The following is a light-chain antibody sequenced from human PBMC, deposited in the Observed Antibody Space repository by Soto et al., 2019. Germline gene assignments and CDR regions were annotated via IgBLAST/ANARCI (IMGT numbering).Light chain of an antibody. Sequence: QSALTQPPSASGSPGPSVTISCTGTSSDVGGYNYVSWYQQHPGKAPKLMIYEVSKRPSGVPDRFSGSKSGNTASLTVSGRQAEEEDDYYCSSYAGSNNLVFGGGTKLTVL. J-gene: IGLJ2*01. CDR3: SSYAGSNNLV. CDR1: SSDVGGYNY. CDR2: EVS. V-gene: IGLV2-8*01.